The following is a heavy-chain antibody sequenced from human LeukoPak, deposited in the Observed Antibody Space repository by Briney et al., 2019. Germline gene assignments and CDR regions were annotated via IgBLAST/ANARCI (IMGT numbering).Heavy chain of an antibody. D-gene: IGHD3-10*01. J-gene: IGHJ4*02. CDR1: GGSISSGSYY. CDR2: LYTSGST. Sequence: SETLSLTCTVSGGSISSGSYYWSWIRPPAGTGLEWIGRLYTSGSTNYNPSLKSRVTISVDTSKNQFSLKLSSVTAADTAVYYSARGSGGGNPFDYWGQGTLVTVSS. CDR3: ARGSGGGNPFDY. V-gene: IGHV4-61*02.